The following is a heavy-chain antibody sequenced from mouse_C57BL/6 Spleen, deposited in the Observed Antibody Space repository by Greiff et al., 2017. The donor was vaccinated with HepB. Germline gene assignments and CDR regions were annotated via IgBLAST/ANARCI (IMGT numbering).Heavy chain of an antibody. CDR2: IHPNSGTT. CDR3: ERGYYCGIALGY. Sequence: QVQLQQPGAELVKPGASVKLSCKASGYTFTSYWMHWVKQMPGQGLEWIGMIHPNSGTTNYNEKFKSKATLTVDKSSSPAYMQLSSLTSEDYAVYYCERGYYCGIALGYWGQGTSVSASS. J-gene: IGHJ4*01. V-gene: IGHV1-64*01. D-gene: IGHD1-1*01. CDR1: GYTFTSYW.